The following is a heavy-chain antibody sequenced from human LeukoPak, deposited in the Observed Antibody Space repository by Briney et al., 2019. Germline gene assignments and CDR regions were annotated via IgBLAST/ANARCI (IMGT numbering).Heavy chain of an antibody. CDR2: IRSKAYGGTT. CDR3: TGTVDYGDYAVGATDY. Sequence: GGSLRLSCTASGFTFGDYAMSWFRQAPGKGLEWVAFIRSKAYGGTTEYAASVKGRFTISREDSKSIAYLQMNSLKTEDTAVYYCTGTVDYGDYAVGATDYWGQGTLVTVSS. D-gene: IGHD4-17*01. V-gene: IGHV3-49*03. CDR1: GFTFGDYA. J-gene: IGHJ4*02.